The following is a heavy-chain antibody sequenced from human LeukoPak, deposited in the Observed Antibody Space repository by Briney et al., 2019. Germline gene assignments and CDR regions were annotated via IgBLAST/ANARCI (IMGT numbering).Heavy chain of an antibody. CDR3: ARDLALTVRALDI. Sequence: GGSLRLSCAASGFTFSSYAMSWVRQAPGKGLEWVSAISGSGGSTYYADSVKGRFTISRDNARNSLYLQMSSLSGEDTAVYYCARDLALTVRALDIWGPGTTVTVSS. CDR1: GFTFSSYA. CDR2: ISGSGGST. J-gene: IGHJ3*02. D-gene: IGHD3-3*02. V-gene: IGHV3-23*01.